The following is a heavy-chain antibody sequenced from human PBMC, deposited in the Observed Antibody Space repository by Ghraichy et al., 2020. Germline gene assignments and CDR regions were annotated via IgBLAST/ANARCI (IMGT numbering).Heavy chain of an antibody. D-gene: IGHD2-2*01. CDR3: AREHQPYCSSTSCYYYYYMDV. Sequence: GESLNISCAASGFTFSSYGMHWVRQAPGKGLEWVAVIWYDGSNKYYADSVKGRFTISRDNSKNTLYLQMNSLRAEDTAVYYCAREHQPYCSSTSCYYYYYMDVWGKGTTVTVSS. CDR1: GFTFSSYG. CDR2: IWYDGSNK. V-gene: IGHV3-33*01. J-gene: IGHJ6*03.